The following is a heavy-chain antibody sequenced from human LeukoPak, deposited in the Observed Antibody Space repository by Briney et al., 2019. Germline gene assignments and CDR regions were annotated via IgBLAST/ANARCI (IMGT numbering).Heavy chain of an antibody. CDR3: VRQRGSIAVAPFDF. J-gene: IGHJ4*02. D-gene: IGHD6-19*01. Sequence: GESLKISCKGSGYSFSNYWIGWVRQMPGKGLEWKGIIYPGDSESRYSPSFQGQVTISADQSIPTAYLQWSSLKASDTAMYYCVRQRGSIAVAPFDFWGQGTLVTVSS. CDR1: GYSFSNYW. CDR2: IYPGDSES. V-gene: IGHV5-51*01.